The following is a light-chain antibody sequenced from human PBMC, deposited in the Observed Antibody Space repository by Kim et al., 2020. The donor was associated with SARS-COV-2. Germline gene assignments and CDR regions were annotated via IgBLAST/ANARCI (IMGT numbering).Light chain of an antibody. Sequence: EIVLTQSPATLSLSPGERATLSCRASQSVSSYLAWYQQKPGQAPRLLIYDASNRATGIPARFSGSGSGTDFTLTISSLEPEDFAFYYCQQRSNWAMYTFGQGTKLEI. J-gene: IGKJ2*01. V-gene: IGKV3-11*01. CDR2: DAS. CDR1: QSVSSY. CDR3: QQRSNWAMYT.